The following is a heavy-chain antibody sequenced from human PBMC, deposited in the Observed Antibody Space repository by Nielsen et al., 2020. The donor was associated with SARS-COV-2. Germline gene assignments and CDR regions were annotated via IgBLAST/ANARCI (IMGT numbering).Heavy chain of an antibody. V-gene: IGHV3-21*01. CDR3: ARDKGGNSGD. Sequence: GESLKISCAASGFTFSSYSMNWVRQAPGKGLEWVSSISSSSSYIYYADSVKGRFTISRDNAKNSLYLQMNSLRAEDTAVYYCARDKGGNSGDWGQGTLVTVSS. CDR1: GFTFSSYS. J-gene: IGHJ4*02. D-gene: IGHD4-23*01. CDR2: ISSSSSYI.